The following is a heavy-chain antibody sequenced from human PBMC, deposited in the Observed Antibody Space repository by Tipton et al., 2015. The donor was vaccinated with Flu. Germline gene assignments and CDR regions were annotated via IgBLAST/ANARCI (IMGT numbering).Heavy chain of an antibody. CDR1: GGTFSSYA. J-gene: IGHJ6*02. CDR3: ARGGAGWNRPYYYGMDV. CDR2: IIPILGIA. Sequence: QMQLVQSGAEVKKPGSSVKVSCKASGGTFSSYAISWVRQAPGQGLEWMGRIIPILGIANYAQKFQDRVTITADKSTSTAYMERGSLGSEDTAVYYCARGGAGWNRPYYYGMDVWGQGTTVTVSS. V-gene: IGHV1-69*09. D-gene: IGHD1-1*01.